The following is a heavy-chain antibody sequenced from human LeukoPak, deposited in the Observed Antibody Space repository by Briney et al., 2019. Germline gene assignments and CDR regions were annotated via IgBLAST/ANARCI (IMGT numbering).Heavy chain of an antibody. CDR1: GFTFSSYA. J-gene: IGHJ6*03. D-gene: IGHD4-23*01. CDR3: AKPTPHYYYYYMDV. Sequence: GGSLRLSCAASGFTFSSYAMSWVRQAPGKGLEWVSTISGSGDSTYYADSVKGRFTISRDNAKNSLYLQMNSLRAEDTAVYYCAKPTPHYYYYYMDVWGKGTTVTVSS. CDR2: ISGSGDST. V-gene: IGHV3-23*01.